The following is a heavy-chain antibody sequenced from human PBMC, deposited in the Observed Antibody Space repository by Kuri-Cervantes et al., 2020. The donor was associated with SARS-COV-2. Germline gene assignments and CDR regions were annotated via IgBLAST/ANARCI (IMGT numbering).Heavy chain of an antibody. J-gene: IGHJ3*02. V-gene: IGHV3-30*03. CDR2: IPYDGSNK. CDR1: GFTFSSYS. CDR3: ARGDAFDI. Sequence: GGSLRLSCAASGFTFSSYSMNWVRQAPGKGLEWVAVIPYDGSNKYYADSVKGRFTISRDNSKNTLYLQMNSLRAEDTAVYYCARGDAFDIWGQGTMVTVSS.